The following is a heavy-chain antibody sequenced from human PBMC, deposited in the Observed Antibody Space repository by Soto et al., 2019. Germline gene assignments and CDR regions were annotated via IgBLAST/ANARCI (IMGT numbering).Heavy chain of an antibody. J-gene: IGHJ4*02. V-gene: IGHV1-69*13. CDR2: IIPIFGTA. Sequence: SVKVSCKASGGTFSSYAISWVRQAPGQGLEWMGGIIPIFGTANYAQKFQGRVTITADESTSTAYMELSSLRSEDTATFYCAHRRECSSGGCNSGYHYFDSWGQGTLVTVSS. D-gene: IGHD2-15*01. CDR1: GGTFSSYA. CDR3: AHRRECSSGGCNSGYHYFDS.